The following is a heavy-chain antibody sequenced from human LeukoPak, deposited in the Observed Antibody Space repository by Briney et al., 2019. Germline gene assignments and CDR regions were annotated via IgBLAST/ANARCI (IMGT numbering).Heavy chain of an antibody. CDR3: ASTDILTGPFDY. CDR1: GFTFSSYA. J-gene: IGHJ4*02. Sequence: GGSLRLSCAASGFTFSSYAMHWVRQAPGKGLEWVAVISYDGSNKYYADSVKGRFTISRDNSKNSLYLQMNSLRAEDTAVYYCASTDILTGPFDYWGQGTLVTVSS. D-gene: IGHD3-9*01. V-gene: IGHV3-30-3*01. CDR2: ISYDGSNK.